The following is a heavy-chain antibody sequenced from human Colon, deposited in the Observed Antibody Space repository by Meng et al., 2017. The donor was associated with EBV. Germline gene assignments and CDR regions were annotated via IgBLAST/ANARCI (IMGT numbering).Heavy chain of an antibody. V-gene: IGHV4-34*01. Sequence: QVQLQQCGAGLFKPSETLSLTCTVYGGSFSDSYWTWIRQPPGKGLEWIGEINHVGSTTYNPSLKSRVTISVDTSKNQFSLKLSSVTAADAAVYYCASSDCSGGTCYLDCWGQGTLVTVSS. CDR2: INHVGST. J-gene: IGHJ4*02. D-gene: IGHD2-15*01. CDR3: ASSDCSGGTCYLDC. CDR1: GGSFSDSY.